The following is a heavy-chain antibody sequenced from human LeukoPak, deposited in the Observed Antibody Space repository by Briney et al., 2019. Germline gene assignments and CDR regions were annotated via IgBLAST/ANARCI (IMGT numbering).Heavy chain of an antibody. V-gene: IGHV3-21*01. CDR1: AFTFSSYS. CDR3: ASPLGSSGWYGFSGDQH. J-gene: IGHJ1*01. Sequence: GGSLRLSCAASAFTFSSYSMNWVRQAPGKGLEWVSSISSSSSYIYYADSVKGRFTISRDNAKNSLYLQMNSLRAEDTAVYYCASPLGSSGWYGFSGDQHWGQGTLVTVSS. D-gene: IGHD6-19*01. CDR2: ISSSSSYI.